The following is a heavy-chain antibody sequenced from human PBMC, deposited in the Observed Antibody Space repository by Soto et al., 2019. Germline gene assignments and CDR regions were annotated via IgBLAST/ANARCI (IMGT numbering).Heavy chain of an antibody. V-gene: IGHV3-13*01. CDR3: ARVNKVAAAGSYYYAMDV. CDR1: GFPFSRYD. J-gene: IGHJ6*02. CDR2: IGTDGDT. Sequence: EVQLVESGGGLVQPGGSLRLSCAASGFPFSRYDMDWVRQATGKGLEWVSTIGTDGDTYFPDSVKGRFTISRENAKNSLYLPMNGLRAEDTAVYYCARVNKVAAAGSYYYAMDVWGPGTTVTVSS. D-gene: IGHD6-13*01.